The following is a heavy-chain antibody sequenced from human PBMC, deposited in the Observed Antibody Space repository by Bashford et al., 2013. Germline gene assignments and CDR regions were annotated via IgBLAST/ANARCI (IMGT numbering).Heavy chain of an antibody. V-gene: IGHV1-69*13. J-gene: IGHJ5*02. CDR2: IIPIFGTA. Sequence: SVKVSCKASGGTFSSYAISWVRQAPGQGLEWMGGIIPIFGTANYAQKFQGRVTITADESTSTAYMELSSLRSEDTAVYYCAGRSGGSPCLDPWGQGTLVTVSS. CDR1: GGTFSSYA. D-gene: IGHD2-15*01. CDR3: AGRSGGSPCLDP.